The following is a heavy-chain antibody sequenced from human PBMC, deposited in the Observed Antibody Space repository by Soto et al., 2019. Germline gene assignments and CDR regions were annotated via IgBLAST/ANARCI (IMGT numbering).Heavy chain of an antibody. CDR1: GGSISSYY. CDR2: IYYSGST. CDR3: ARTAGRYFDWLAFDY. D-gene: IGHD3-9*01. Sequence: QVQLQESGPGLVKPSETLSLTCTVSGGSISSYYWSWIRQPPGKGLEWIGYIYYSGSTNSNPSLKGRVTISVDTSKTQFSLKLSSVTAADTAVYYYARTAGRYFDWLAFDYWGQGTLVTVSS. V-gene: IGHV4-59*08. J-gene: IGHJ4*02.